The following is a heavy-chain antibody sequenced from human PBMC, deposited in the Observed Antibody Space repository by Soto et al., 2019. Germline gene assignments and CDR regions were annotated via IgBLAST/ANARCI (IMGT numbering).Heavy chain of an antibody. Sequence: SETLSLTCTVSGDSINNYYWSWIRQPPGKRLEWIGYVYYTGSTTYNPSLESRVTMSVDTSKNQFSLKLNSVNAADTAVYYCVKYRRTAAEGYTLDYWGRGTLVTVSS. V-gene: IGHV4-59*01. D-gene: IGHD6-13*01. CDR3: VKYRRTAAEGYTLDY. CDR1: GDSINNYY. J-gene: IGHJ4*02. CDR2: VYYTGST.